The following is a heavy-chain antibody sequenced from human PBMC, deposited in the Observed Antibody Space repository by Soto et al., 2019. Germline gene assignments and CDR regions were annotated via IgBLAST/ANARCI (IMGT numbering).Heavy chain of an antibody. CDR1: GFTFSSYG. CDR3: AKVGHTMVRGGYPPDHYYYGMDV. D-gene: IGHD3-10*01. V-gene: IGHV3-30*18. Sequence: GALRLSCAASGFTFSSYGMHWVRQAPGKGLEWVAVISYDGSNKYYADPVKGRFTISRDNSKNTLYLQMNSLRAEDTAVYYCAKVGHTMVRGGYPPDHYYYGMDVWGQGTTVTVSS. CDR2: ISYDGSNK. J-gene: IGHJ6*02.